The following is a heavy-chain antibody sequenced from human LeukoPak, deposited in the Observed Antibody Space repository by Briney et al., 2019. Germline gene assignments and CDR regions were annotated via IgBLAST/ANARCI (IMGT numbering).Heavy chain of an antibody. CDR3: AGRCSGTNCFYGEGFDS. V-gene: IGHV4-31*03. CDR1: GGSISSGGYY. D-gene: IGHD2-2*01. Sequence: SETLSLTCTVSGGSISSGGYYWSWIRQHPGKGLEWIGDISHSGRTYYSPSLKSRVTISGDRSKNQFSLKLNSVTAADTAVFYCAGRCSGTNCFYGEGFDSWGQGTLVTVSS. J-gene: IGHJ4*02. CDR2: ISHSGRT.